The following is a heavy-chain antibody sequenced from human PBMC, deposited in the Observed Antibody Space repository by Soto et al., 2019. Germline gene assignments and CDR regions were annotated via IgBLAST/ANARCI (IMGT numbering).Heavy chain of an antibody. CDR1: GSALNSGNDY. CDR2: IXXTGXV. CDR3: ARLSIATNNYKWFDP. J-gene: IGHJ5*02. V-gene: IGHV4-31*03. D-gene: IGHD3-3*02. Sequence: RPSETLSLTCSASGSALNSGNDYWSWIRQVPGKGPAWIGHIXXTGXVXXXPSXXXRXXXSQDKPETQFSKNPRLVIAADTAVYYCARLSIATNNYKWFDPWGPGTLVTAPQ.